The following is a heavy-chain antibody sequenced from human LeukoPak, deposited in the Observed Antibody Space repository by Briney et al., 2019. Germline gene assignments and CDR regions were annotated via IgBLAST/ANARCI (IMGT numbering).Heavy chain of an antibody. CDR2: IFYSGST. CDR1: GXSISSSSYY. Sequence: PSETLSLTCTVSGXSISSSSYYWGWIRQPPGKGLELIGSIFYSGSTYNNPSLKSRVTISVDTSKNQFSLKLSSVTAADTAMYYCARLDPQHIVVVTASRGHAFDIWGQGTMVTVSS. V-gene: IGHV4-39*01. D-gene: IGHD2-21*02. CDR3: ARLDPQHIVVVTASRGHAFDI. J-gene: IGHJ3*02.